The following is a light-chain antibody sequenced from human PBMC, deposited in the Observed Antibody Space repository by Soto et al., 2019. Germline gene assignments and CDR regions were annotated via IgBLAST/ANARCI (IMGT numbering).Light chain of an antibody. V-gene: IGLV2-14*01. J-gene: IGLJ1*01. CDR1: SSDVGAYIY. CDR2: EVT. CDR3: CSYNSRRTYV. Sequence: QSVLTQPASVSGSPGQSITISCTGTSSDVGAYIYVSWYQHHPGKAPKVMIYEVTNRPSGVSDRFSGSKSGNTASLTISGLQDEEEADSSRCSYNSRRTYVFGTGTKVTV.